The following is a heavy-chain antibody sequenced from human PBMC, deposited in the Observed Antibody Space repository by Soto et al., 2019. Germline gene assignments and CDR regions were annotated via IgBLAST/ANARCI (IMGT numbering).Heavy chain of an antibody. CDR1: GFTFSSYS. D-gene: IGHD4-17*01. Sequence: EVQLVESGGGLVQPGGSLRLSCAASGFTFSSYSMNWARQAPGKGLEWVSYISSSSSTIYYADSVKGRFTISRDNAKNSLYLQMTSLRSDHTAVYYFAIDLNYGLFAYWGQGTLVTVSS. CDR3: AIDLNYGLFAY. J-gene: IGHJ4*02. V-gene: IGHV3-48*01. CDR2: ISSSSSTI.